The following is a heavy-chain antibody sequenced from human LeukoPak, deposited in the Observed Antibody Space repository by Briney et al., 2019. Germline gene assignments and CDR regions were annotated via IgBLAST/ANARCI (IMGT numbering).Heavy chain of an antibody. CDR2: ISSGSTI. V-gene: IGHV3-48*03. J-gene: IGHJ4*02. D-gene: IGHD6-19*01. CDR3: ARESIAVAGAPFDY. Sequence: GGSLRLSCAASGFTFSSYEMNWVRQAPGKGLEWVSYISSGSTIYDADSVKGRFTISRDNAKNSLYLQMNSLRAEDAAVYYCARESIAVAGAPFDYWGQGTLVTVSS. CDR1: GFTFSSYE.